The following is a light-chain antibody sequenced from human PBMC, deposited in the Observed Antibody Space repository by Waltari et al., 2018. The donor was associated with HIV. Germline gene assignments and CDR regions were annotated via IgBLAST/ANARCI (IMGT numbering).Light chain of an antibody. CDR1: SSNIGAGHD. CDR2: GND. CDR3: QSFDNTLRGV. J-gene: IGLJ3*02. Sequence: TQPPSVSGAPGQRVTISCTGTSSNIGAGHDVHWYQQIPGTAPKLLIFGNDNRPSGVPDRFAGSKSGSSASLAITGLQPEDEGDYYCQSFDNTLRGVFGGGTKLTVL. V-gene: IGLV1-40*01.